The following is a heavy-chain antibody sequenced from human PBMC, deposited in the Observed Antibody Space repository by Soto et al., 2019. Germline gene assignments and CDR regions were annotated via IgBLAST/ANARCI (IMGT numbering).Heavy chain of an antibody. Sequence: PVGSLRLSCAASGFTFSSHDIHWVRQATGKGLEWVSGIDTDGESYYADSVRGRFTISRENAKNCLYLQMNSLRVGDTAVYYCARGVLPGSMDVWGQGTTVTVSS. CDR3: ARGVLPGSMDV. J-gene: IGHJ6*02. V-gene: IGHV3-13*01. CDR2: IDTDGES. CDR1: GFTFSSHD. D-gene: IGHD3-16*01.